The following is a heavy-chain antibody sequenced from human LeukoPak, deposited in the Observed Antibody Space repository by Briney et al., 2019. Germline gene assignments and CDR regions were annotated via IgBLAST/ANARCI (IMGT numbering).Heavy chain of an antibody. CDR3: ARRVSDY. D-gene: IGHD2-8*01. Sequence: SEALSLTCTVSGGSISSYYWSWIRQPPGKGLEWIAYLFYSGSTDYNPSLESRVTISVDTSKNQFSLKLRSVTAADTAVYYCARRVSDYWGQGTLVTVSS. J-gene: IGHJ4*02. CDR2: LFYSGST. V-gene: IGHV4-59*08. CDR1: GGSISSYY.